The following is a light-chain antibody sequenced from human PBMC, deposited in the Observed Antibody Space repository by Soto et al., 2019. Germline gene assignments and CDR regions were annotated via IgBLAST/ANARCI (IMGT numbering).Light chain of an antibody. Sequence: EFVLTQSPGTLSLSPGERATLSCRASQTVRNNYLAWYQQKPGQAPRLLIYDASSRDTGIPDRFSGGGSGTDCTLTISRLEPEDFAVYYCQQFSSYPLTFGGGTKVDIK. V-gene: IGKV3-20*01. CDR2: DAS. J-gene: IGKJ4*01. CDR1: QTVRNNY. CDR3: QQFSSYPLT.